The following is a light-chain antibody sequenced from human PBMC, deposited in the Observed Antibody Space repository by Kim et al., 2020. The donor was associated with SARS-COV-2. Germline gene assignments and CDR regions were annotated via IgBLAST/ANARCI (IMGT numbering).Light chain of an antibody. V-gene: IGKV3-15*01. CDR1: QSVSRN. CDR2: VAS. J-gene: IGKJ1*01. CDR3: QQYNNWPPRT. Sequence: EIVMTQSPATLSVSPGERAALSCRASQSVSRNLVCYQQKPGQTPRLLIYVASTTVTVIPARGSGSGCVAEFTLTTSSLRSEDFAVYYCQQYNNWPPRTFGQGTKVEIK.